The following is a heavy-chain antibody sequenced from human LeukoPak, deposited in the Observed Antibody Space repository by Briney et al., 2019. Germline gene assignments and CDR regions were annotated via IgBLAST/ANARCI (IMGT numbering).Heavy chain of an antibody. CDR3: AKDLRSGCDSPVDY. D-gene: IGHD2-15*01. V-gene: IGHV3-23*01. Sequence: PGGSLRLSCAASGFTFSSYAMNWVRQARGKGLEWVSGLSGSGGSTYYADSVKGRFTISRDNSKNTLYLQMNSLRVEDTAVYYCAKDLRSGCDSPVDYWGQGTLVTVSS. CDR1: GFTFSSYA. J-gene: IGHJ4*02. CDR2: LSGSGGST.